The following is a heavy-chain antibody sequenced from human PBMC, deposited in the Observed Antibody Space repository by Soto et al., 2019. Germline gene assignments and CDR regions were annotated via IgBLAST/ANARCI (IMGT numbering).Heavy chain of an antibody. CDR1: GGTFSSYA. D-gene: IGHD2-2*02. V-gene: IGHV1-69*06. CDR3: ARGTSSISAPIGWFDP. J-gene: IGHJ5*02. CDR2: IIPIFGNT. Sequence: QVQLVQSGAEVKKPGSSVKVSCKASGGTFSSYAISWVRQAPGQGLEWMGGIIPIFGNTNYAQKLQGRVTMTTDTSTSTAYMELRRLRSDDTAVYYCARGTSSISAPIGWFDPWGQGTLVTVSS.